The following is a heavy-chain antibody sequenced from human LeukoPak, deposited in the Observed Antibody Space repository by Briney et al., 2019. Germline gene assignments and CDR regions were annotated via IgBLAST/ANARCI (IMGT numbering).Heavy chain of an antibody. V-gene: IGHV1-69*05. D-gene: IGHD6-13*01. Sequence: ASVKVSCKASGGTFSSYAIGWVRQAPGQGLEWMGGIIPIFGTANYAQKFQGRVTITTDESTSTAYMELSSLRSEDTAVYYCARDGQQQIDYYMDVWGKGTTVTVSS. CDR1: GGTFSSYA. J-gene: IGHJ6*03. CDR3: ARDGQQQIDYYMDV. CDR2: IIPIFGTA.